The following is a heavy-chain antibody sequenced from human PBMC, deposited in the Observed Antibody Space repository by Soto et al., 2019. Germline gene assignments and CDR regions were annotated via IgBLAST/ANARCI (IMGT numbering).Heavy chain of an antibody. CDR3: AKGNFAYYYYYMDV. Sequence: EVQLVESGGGLVHPGRSLRLSCAASGFTFDDYAMHWVRQAPGKGLEWVSSISWNSGVIGYADSVKGRFTISRDNAKNSLYLQMNSLRAEDTALYYCAKGNFAYYYYYMDVWGKGTTVTVSS. CDR1: GFTFDDYA. CDR2: ISWNSGVI. V-gene: IGHV3-9*01. J-gene: IGHJ6*03.